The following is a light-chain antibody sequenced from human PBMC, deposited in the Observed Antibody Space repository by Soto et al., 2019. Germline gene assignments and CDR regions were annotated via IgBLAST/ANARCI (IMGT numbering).Light chain of an antibody. CDR2: ATS. Sequence: DIQMTQSPSSLSASVGDRVTITCRASQSISSYLNWYQQKQGKAPKLLIYATSSLQSGVPSRFSGSGSETDFTLTISSLQPEDFATYFCQQSYSTPLTFGGGTKLEIK. CDR3: QQSYSTPLT. V-gene: IGKV1-39*01. J-gene: IGKJ4*01. CDR1: QSISSY.